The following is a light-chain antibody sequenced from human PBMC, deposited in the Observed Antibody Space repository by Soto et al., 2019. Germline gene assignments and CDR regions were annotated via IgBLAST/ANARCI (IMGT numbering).Light chain of an antibody. CDR1: QSISRW. CDR2: NAF. V-gene: IGKV1-5*01. Sequence: DIQMTQSPSTLSASVGDRVTITCRASQSISRWLAWYQHRPGKAPKLLIYNAFTSESGVPSRFXXXGSXTXXXXXXXXXXPDDFATYYCQQYINWPLTFGGGTSVEI. J-gene: IGKJ4*01. CDR3: QQYINWPLT.